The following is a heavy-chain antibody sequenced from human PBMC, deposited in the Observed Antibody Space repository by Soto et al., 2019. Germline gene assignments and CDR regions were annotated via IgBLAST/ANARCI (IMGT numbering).Heavy chain of an antibody. Sequence: QVQLEQSGAEVKKPGSSVKVSCKASGGSFSNAAISWVRQAPGQGLEWMGGIMPIFRTPDYAQKFQGRVTITADESTSTAYRELSGLRSDDTAIYYCARDKARLQLGGNYYYILDVWGQGTTVTVSS. D-gene: IGHD5-12*01. CDR1: GGSFSNAA. CDR3: ARDKARLQLGGNYYYILDV. CDR2: IMPIFRTP. J-gene: IGHJ6*02. V-gene: IGHV1-69*12.